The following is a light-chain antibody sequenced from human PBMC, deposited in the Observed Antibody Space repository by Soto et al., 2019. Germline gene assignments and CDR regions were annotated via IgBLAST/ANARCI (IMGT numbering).Light chain of an antibody. CDR2: EVN. CDR3: GSFTSTSTLYV. V-gene: IGLV2-14*01. Sequence: SPLYLPASVSASCGQSVAISCSGTSSDVGHNNYVSGYQQHPGKAPKLMIYEVNNRPSGVSNRFSGSKYGNTASLSISGLQAEDEADYYCGSFTSTSTLYVFGAGTKVTVL. CDR1: SSDVGHNNY. J-gene: IGLJ1*01.